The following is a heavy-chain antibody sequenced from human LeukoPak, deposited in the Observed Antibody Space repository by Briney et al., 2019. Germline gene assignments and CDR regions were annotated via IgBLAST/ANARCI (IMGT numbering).Heavy chain of an antibody. CDR2: IANPANGRNE. CDR1: AFNFTYNA. Sequence: GRSLTLSCSTSAFNFTYNALKWVHQSPAAGLNREHLIANPANGRNEPYADSVRCRLIIPRDTSKNTVSLQMNGLNVDDTAVYYCARDYDSSGYHPAGGGYWGQGTRVTVSS. V-gene: IGHV3-30*04. CDR3: ARDYDSSGYHPAGGGY. J-gene: IGHJ4*02. D-gene: IGHD3-22*01.